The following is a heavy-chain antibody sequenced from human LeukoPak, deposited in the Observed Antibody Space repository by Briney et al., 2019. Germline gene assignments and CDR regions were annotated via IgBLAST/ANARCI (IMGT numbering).Heavy chain of an antibody. D-gene: IGHD2-21*01. V-gene: IGHV3-13*01. CDR2: IGTAGDA. Sequence: GGSLRLSCAASGFTFSSYDKHWVRQATGKGLEWVSGIGTAGDAYYPDSVKGRFTISRENAKNSLYLQMNGLRAGDTAVYYCAREGRYSTGLDAFDIWGQGTMVTVSS. CDR3: AREGRYSTGLDAFDI. CDR1: GFTFSSYD. J-gene: IGHJ3*02.